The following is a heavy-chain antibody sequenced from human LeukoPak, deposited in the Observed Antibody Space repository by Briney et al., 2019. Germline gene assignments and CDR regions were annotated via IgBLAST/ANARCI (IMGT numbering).Heavy chain of an antibody. CDR1: GDSVSSNSAA. V-gene: IGHV6-1*01. CDR3: ARHRVYRLSGWFDP. Sequence: SQTLSLTCAISGDSVSSNSAAWNWIRQSPSRGLEWLGRTYYRSKWYNDYAVSVKSRITINPDTSKNQFSLQLNSVTAADTAVYYCARHRVYRLSGWFDPWGQGTLVTVSS. CDR2: TYYRSKWYN. D-gene: IGHD6-6*01. J-gene: IGHJ5*02.